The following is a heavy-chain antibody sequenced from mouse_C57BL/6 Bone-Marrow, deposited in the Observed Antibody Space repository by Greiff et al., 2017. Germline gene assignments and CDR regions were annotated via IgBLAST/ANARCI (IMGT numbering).Heavy chain of an antibody. D-gene: IGHD2-3*01. CDR2: ISYDGSN. CDR3: AREGRYDGYYDAMDY. CDR1: GYSITSGYY. Sequence: ESGPGLVKPSQSLSLTCSVTGYSITSGYYWNWIRQFPGNKLEWMGYISYDGSNNYNPSLKNRISITRDTSKNQFFLKVKSVTTEDTATYYCAREGRYDGYYDAMDYWGQGTSVTVSS. J-gene: IGHJ4*01. V-gene: IGHV3-6*01.